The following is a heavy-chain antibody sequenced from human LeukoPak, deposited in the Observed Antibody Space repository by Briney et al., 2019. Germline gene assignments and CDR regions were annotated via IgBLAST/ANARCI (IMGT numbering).Heavy chain of an antibody. Sequence: PSETLSLTCTVSGDSISSYYWSWIRQPPGKGLEWIGCFYYSGYTKYNPSLKSRLTISVDTSKNQFSLKLSSVTAAGTAMYYCATWAYTSSWSNWFDPWGQGTLVTVSS. J-gene: IGHJ5*02. CDR1: GDSISSYY. V-gene: IGHV4-59*13. D-gene: IGHD6-13*01. CDR2: FYYSGYT. CDR3: ATWAYTSSWSNWFDP.